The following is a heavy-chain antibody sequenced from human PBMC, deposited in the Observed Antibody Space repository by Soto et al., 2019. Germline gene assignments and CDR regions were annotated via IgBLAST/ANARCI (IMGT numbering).Heavy chain of an antibody. J-gene: IGHJ6*02. CDR2: LYSGGST. CDR1: GGSISSGGYF. Sequence: QVQLQESGPGLVKPSQTLSLTCTVSGGSISSGGYFWSWIRQHPGKGLGWIGFLYSGGSTYYNPSLKSRVTVPVSASMNQFSLKLSSVTAADTAAYYCAREGAAPYYYYGMDVWGQGTTVTVSS. V-gene: IGHV4-31*03. D-gene: IGHD6-6*01. CDR3: AREGAAPYYYYGMDV.